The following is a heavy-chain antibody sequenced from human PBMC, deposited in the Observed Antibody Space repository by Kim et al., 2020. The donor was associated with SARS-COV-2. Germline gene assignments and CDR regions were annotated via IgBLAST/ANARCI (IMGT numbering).Heavy chain of an antibody. CDR3: ATYSGRRFAF. CDR2: IYNTDTT. J-gene: IGHJ4*02. V-gene: IGHV3-23*03. Sequence: GGSLRLSCEASGFTLTNSAMSWVRQAPGKGLDCVAVIYNTDTTYYPDSVRGRISISRDTSKNTLYLQLDNLRAEDTALYYCATYSGRRFAFWGQGTPVSVSS. D-gene: IGHD2-21*01. CDR1: GFTLTNSA.